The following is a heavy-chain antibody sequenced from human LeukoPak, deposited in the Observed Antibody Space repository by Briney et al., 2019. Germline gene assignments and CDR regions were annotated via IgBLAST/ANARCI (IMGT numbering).Heavy chain of an antibody. J-gene: IGHJ4*02. CDR3: ARDAGYGYDRFDY. Sequence: GGSLRLSCAASGFIFSSYRMAWVRQAPGKGLEWVANIKEDGSEKNYVDSVKGRFTISRDNAKNSLYLQMNSLRAEDTAVYYCARDAGYGYDRFDYWGQGTQVTVSS. CDR2: IKEDGSEK. CDR1: GFIFSSYR. V-gene: IGHV3-7*01. D-gene: IGHD5-18*01.